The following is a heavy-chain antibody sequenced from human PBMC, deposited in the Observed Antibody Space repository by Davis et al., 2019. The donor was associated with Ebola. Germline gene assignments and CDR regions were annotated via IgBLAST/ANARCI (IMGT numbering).Heavy chain of an antibody. CDR1: GYIFTRYG. V-gene: IGHV1-18*04. J-gene: IGHJ5*02. Sequence: ASVKVSCKASGYIFTRYGISWVRQAPGQGLEWMGWISTYNDNTNYAQKFQGRVSMTTDTSTSTAYLELRSLRSDDTAVYYCARDYGDFNWFDPWGQGTLVTVSS. D-gene: IGHD4-17*01. CDR3: ARDYGDFNWFDP. CDR2: ISTYNDNT.